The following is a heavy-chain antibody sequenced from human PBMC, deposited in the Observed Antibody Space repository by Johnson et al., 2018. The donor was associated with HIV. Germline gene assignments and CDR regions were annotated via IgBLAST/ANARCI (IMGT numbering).Heavy chain of an antibody. D-gene: IGHD4-23*01. J-gene: IGHJ3*02. CDR3: RVVTGAFDI. CDR1: GFTFSSYG. Sequence: QMLLVESGGGVVQPGRSLRLSCAASGFTFSSYGMHWVRQAPGKGLEWVAVISYDGSNKYYADSVKGRFTISRDNSKHTLYLQMNSLRAEDTAVYYCRVVTGAFDIWGQGTMVTVSS. V-gene: IGHV3-30*03. CDR2: ISYDGSNK.